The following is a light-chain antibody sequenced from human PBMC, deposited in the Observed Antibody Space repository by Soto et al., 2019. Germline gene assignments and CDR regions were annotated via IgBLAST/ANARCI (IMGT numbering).Light chain of an antibody. CDR3: QQYNSHSIT. Sequence: DIQMTQSPSTLSASVGDTVTITCRASQSIRSWLAWYQQKPGKAPKLLIYDASSLESGVPPRFSGSGYGTEFTLTVGSLQPDDFATYYCQQYNSHSITFGPGTKVDIK. CDR1: QSIRSW. J-gene: IGKJ3*01. V-gene: IGKV1-5*01. CDR2: DAS.